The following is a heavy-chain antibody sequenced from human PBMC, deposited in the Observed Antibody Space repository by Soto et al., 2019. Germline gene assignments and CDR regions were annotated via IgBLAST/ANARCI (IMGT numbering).Heavy chain of an antibody. D-gene: IGHD3-3*01. CDR1: GGSISSSSYY. J-gene: IGHJ4*02. CDR2: IYYSGNT. CDR3: ARVGYTFWSGYYLDY. Sequence: SETLSLTCTVSGGSISSSSYYWGWIRQPPGKGLEWIGTIYYSGNTYYNPSLKSRVTISVDTAKNQFSLKLSSVTAADTAVYYCARVGYTFWSGYYLDYWGRGTLVTVSS. V-gene: IGHV4-39*01.